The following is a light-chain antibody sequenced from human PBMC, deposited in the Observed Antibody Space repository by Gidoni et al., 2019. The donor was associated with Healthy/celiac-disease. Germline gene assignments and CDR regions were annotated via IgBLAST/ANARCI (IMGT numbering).Light chain of an antibody. J-gene: IGKJ3*01. CDR3: QQYNSYSS. CDR1: QSISSW. CDR2: KAS. Sequence: DIQMTQSPSTLSASVGDRVTITCRASQSISSWLAWYQQKPGKAPKLLIYKASSLASGVPSRCSGSGSGTEFTLTISSLQPDDFATYYCQQYNSYSSFGPGTKVDIK. V-gene: IGKV1-5*03.